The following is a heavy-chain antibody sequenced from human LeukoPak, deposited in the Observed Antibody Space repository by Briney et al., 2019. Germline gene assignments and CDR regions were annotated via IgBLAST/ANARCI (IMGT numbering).Heavy chain of an antibody. V-gene: IGHV1-69*05. CDR1: GGTFSSYA. CDR3: ARAAADAFDI. Sequence: ASVKVSCKASGGTFSSYAISWVRQAPGQGLEWMGGIIPIFGTANYAQKLQGRVTMTTDTSTSTAYMELRSLRSDDTAVYHCARAAADAFDIWGQGTMVTVSS. CDR2: IIPIFGTA. J-gene: IGHJ3*02. D-gene: IGHD6-13*01.